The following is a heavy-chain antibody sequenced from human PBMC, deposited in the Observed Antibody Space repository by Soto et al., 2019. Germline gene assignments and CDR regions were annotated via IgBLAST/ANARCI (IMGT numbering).Heavy chain of an antibody. CDR1: GFTFSGSA. CDR3: TRHRFGENYYDILTGYGDDY. CDR2: IRSKANSYAT. Sequence: GGSLRLSCAASGFTFSGSAMHWGRQASGKGLEWVGRIRSKANSYATAYAASVKGRFTISRDDSKNTAYLQMNSLKTEDTAVYYCTRHRFGENYYDILTGYGDDYWGQGT. D-gene: IGHD3-9*01. V-gene: IGHV3-73*01. J-gene: IGHJ4*02.